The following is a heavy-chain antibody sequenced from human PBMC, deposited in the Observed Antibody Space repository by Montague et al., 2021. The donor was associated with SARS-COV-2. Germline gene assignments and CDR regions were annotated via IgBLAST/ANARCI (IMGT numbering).Heavy chain of an antibody. V-gene: IGHV4-61*02. CDR2: IYTSGST. Sequence: TLSLTCTVSGGSISSGSYYWSWIRQPAGKGLEWIGRIYTSGSTNYNPSLKSRVTISVDTSKNQFSLKLSSVTAADTAVYYCAREGRTTDYDILTGYYYYYHMDVWGKGTTVTVSS. D-gene: IGHD3-9*01. CDR3: AREGRTTDYDILTGYYYYYHMDV. CDR1: GGSISSGSYY. J-gene: IGHJ6*03.